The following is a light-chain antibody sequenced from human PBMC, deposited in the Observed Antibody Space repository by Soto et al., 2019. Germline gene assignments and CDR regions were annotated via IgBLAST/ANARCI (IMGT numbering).Light chain of an antibody. CDR1: QSVSSN. CDR2: GAS. J-gene: IGKJ4*01. CDR3: QQYNNWPLT. Sequence: EIVMTQSPATLSVSPGERATLSCRASQSVSSNSAWYQQKPGQAPRLLIYGASTRATGIPARFSGSGSGTEFTLTISSLQSEDFAVYYCQQYNNWPLTFGGGTKV. V-gene: IGKV3-15*01.